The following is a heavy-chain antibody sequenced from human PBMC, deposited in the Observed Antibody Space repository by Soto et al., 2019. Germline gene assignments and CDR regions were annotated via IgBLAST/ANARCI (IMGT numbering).Heavy chain of an antibody. CDR1: GGTFSSYA. CDR2: IIPIFGTT. J-gene: IGHJ5*02. Sequence: SVKVSCKTSGGTFSSYAISWVRQAPGQGLEWMGGIIPIFGTTNYAQKFQGRVTITADKSTSTAYMELSSLRSDDTAVYYCARAGCSSTSCPPGWFDPWGQGTLVTVSS. D-gene: IGHD2-2*01. V-gene: IGHV1-69*06. CDR3: ARAGCSSTSCPPGWFDP.